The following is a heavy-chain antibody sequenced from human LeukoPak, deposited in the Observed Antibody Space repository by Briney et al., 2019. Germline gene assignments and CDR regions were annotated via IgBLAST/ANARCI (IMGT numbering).Heavy chain of an antibody. J-gene: IGHJ2*01. CDR1: GFTFDDYA. D-gene: IGHD3-9*01. CDR2: ISGRDDST. Sequence: GRSLRLSCAASGFTFDDYAMHWVRQAPGKGLEWVSGISGRDDSTYFADSVKGRFFISRDTSKNTVHLQMNSLRLEDTALYYCAKANFAWGYWYFDLWGRGTPVTVSS. V-gene: IGHV3-23*01. CDR3: AKANFAWGYWYFDL.